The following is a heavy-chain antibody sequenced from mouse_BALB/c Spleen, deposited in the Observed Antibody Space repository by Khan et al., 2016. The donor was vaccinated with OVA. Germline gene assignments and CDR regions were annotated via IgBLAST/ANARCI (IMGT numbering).Heavy chain of an antibody. CDR1: GYSFTGYF. Sequence: VQLQQPGPELVKPGASVKISCKASGYSFTGYFMHWVMQSHGKSLEWIGRINPHFGETHYNQKFVDKATLTVDESSSTAHLELRSLASEDSAVYYCESIYGSDFDYWGQGTTLTVSS. J-gene: IGHJ2*01. D-gene: IGHD1-1*01. CDR2: INPHFGET. CDR3: ESIYGSDFDY. V-gene: IGHV1-20*02.